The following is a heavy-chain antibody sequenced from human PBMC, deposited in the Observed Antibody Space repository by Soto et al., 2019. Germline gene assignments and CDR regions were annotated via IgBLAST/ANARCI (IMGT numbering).Heavy chain of an antibody. J-gene: IGHJ6*02. CDR2: ISGSGGNA. CDR1: GFTFSSYA. Sequence: EVQLLESGGGLVQPGGSLRLSCAASGFTFSSYAMSWVRQAPGKGLEWVSTISGSGGNAYYADSVKGRFSISRDNSKNTLRLQMNSLRADDTAVYYCAKDGASGSYPHYYYFGMDVWGQGTTVTVSS. D-gene: IGHD1-26*01. V-gene: IGHV3-23*01. CDR3: AKDGASGSYPHYYYFGMDV.